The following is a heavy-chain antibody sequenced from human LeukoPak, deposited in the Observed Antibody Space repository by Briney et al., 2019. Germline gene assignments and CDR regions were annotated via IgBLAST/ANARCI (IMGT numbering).Heavy chain of an antibody. Sequence: SETLSLTCSVSGGSTNSYYWSWIRQSGGKGLEWIGRIYSSGSTVYNPSLNSRLTMSIDTSKNRFSLTLKSVTATDTAVYYCARVKASSTSWTFDQWGQGALVTVSS. CDR2: IYSSGST. CDR1: GGSTNSYY. V-gene: IGHV4-4*07. J-gene: IGHJ4*02. CDR3: ARVKASSTSWTFDQ. D-gene: IGHD2-2*01.